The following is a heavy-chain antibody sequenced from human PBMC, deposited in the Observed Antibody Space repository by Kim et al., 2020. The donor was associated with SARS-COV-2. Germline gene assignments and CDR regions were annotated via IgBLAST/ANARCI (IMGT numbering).Heavy chain of an antibody. J-gene: IGHJ4*02. CDR3: ARLGEAAAGRRYFDY. V-gene: IGHV4-39*01. Sequence: PSLNSRVTISVDTSKNQFALKLSSVTASDTAVYYCARLGEAAAGRRYFDYWGQGTLVTVSS. D-gene: IGHD6-13*01.